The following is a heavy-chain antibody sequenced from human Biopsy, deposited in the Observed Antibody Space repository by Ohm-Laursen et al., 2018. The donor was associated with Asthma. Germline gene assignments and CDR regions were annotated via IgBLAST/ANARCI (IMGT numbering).Heavy chain of an antibody. CDR3: VRGSSSWHHGPFHYYYGLDV. D-gene: IGHD6-13*01. Sequence: SETLSLTCSLSSGSGGYMRSGNYYWGWIRQPPGKGLEWIGSIYYSGTTYYNPSLGSRVTVSADTSKNQFSLKLTSGTAADTAVYYCVRGSSSWHHGPFHYYYGLDVWGQGTTATVSS. CDR2: IYYSGTT. CDR1: SGSGGYMRSGNYY. V-gene: IGHV4-39*01. J-gene: IGHJ6*02.